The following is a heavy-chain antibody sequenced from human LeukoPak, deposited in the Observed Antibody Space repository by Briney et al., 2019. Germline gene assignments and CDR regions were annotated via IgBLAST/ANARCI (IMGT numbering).Heavy chain of an antibody. CDR3: ARDRFDYSLDY. CDR1: GFTFSSYS. J-gene: IGHJ4*02. CDR2: ISSSSSTI. V-gene: IGHV3-48*04. D-gene: IGHD2-15*01. Sequence: GGSLRLSCAASGFTFSSYSMNWVRQAPGKGLEWVSYISSSSSTIYYADSVKGRFTISRDNAKNSLYLQMNSLRTDDTAIYYCARDRFDYSLDYWGQGVLVTVSS.